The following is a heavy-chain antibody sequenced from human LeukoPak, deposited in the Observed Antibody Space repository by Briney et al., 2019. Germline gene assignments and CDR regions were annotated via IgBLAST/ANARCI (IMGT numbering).Heavy chain of an antibody. CDR1: GFTFSSYW. V-gene: IGHV3-7*01. D-gene: IGHD6-6*01. Sequence: GGSLRLSCAASGFTFSSYWMSWVRQAPGKGLEWVANIKQDGSEKYYVDSVKGRFTISRDNAKNSLYLQMNRLRDQDRAVYYCAREVYSRSADAFDIWGQGTMVTVSS. CDR2: IKQDGSEK. CDR3: AREVYSRSADAFDI. J-gene: IGHJ3*02.